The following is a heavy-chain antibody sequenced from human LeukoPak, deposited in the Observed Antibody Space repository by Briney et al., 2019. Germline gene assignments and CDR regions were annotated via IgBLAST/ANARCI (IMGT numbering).Heavy chain of an antibody. CDR3: ATHRVRITGTYGGYYGMDV. J-gene: IGHJ6*02. CDR2: FDPEDGET. D-gene: IGHD1-20*01. Sequence: ASVKVSCKVSGYTLTELSMHWVRQAPGKGLEWMGGFDPEDGETIYAQKFQGRVTMTEDTSTDTASMELSSLRSEDTAVYYCATHRVRITGTYGGYYGMDVWGQGTTVTVSS. V-gene: IGHV1-24*01. CDR1: GYTLTELS.